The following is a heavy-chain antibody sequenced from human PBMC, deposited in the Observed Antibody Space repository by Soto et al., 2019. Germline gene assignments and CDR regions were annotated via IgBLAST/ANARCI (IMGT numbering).Heavy chain of an antibody. J-gene: IGHJ3*02. CDR2: TFWNADK. CDR3: AHSPGWHAEYIWWNYRYYRNDAFDI. D-gene: IGHD3-16*02. V-gene: IGHV2-5*09. Sequence: QVTLKESGPTLVKPTQTLTLTCTFPAFSLSTNGVGVGWIRQPPAKALEFLALTFWNADKRYGPSLKSRLTLTNDTSTNQVLLTMPNMDAVDTGAYYCAHSPGWHAEYIWWNYRYYRNDAFDIRVAGTMVTVSS. CDR1: AFSLSTNGVG.